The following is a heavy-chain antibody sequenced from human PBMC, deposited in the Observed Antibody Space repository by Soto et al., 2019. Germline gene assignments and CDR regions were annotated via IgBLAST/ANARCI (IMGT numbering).Heavy chain of an antibody. J-gene: IGHJ4*02. Sequence: SETLSLNCAVPGDSISSSFWWSWVRQPPGRGLEWIGEIYHTESTVYNPSLKSRFTISVDKSNNQFSLNLDSVTAADTAVYYCARYDFGTFDYWGRGILVTVSS. V-gene: IGHV4-4*02. CDR1: GDSISSSFW. CDR3: ARYDFGTFDY. CDR2: IYHTEST. D-gene: IGHD4-17*01.